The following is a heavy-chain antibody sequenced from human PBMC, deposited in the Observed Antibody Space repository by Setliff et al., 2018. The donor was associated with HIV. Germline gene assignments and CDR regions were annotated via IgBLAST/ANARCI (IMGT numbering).Heavy chain of an antibody. Sequence: LSLTCSVSGGSVNSYHWSWIRQPPGKGLEWIGYIYKSGSTNYSPSLKSRVTISPGTSKNQFSLKLTSVTAADTAVYYCARLSDTAMASFDSWGQGILVTVSS. CDR2: IYKSGST. CDR1: GGSVNSYH. J-gene: IGHJ4*02. V-gene: IGHV4-59*08. D-gene: IGHD5-18*01. CDR3: ARLSDTAMASFDS.